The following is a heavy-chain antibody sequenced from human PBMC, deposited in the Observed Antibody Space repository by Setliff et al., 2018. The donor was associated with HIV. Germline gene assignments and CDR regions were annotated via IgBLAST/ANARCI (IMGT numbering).Heavy chain of an antibody. CDR2: INGGRT. J-gene: IGHJ6*03. CDR1: GGSFSDYY. CDR3: ARVSKTYWYSIPRDYYHHMDV. Sequence: SETLSLTCAVYGGSFSDYYWIWIRQPPGKGLEWIGEINGGRTIQSPSLGSRVTISIDTSKNQFSLKLSSVSAADTAVYYCARVSKTYWYSIPRDYYHHMDVWGKGTTVTVSS. D-gene: IGHD2-8*02. V-gene: IGHV4-34*01.